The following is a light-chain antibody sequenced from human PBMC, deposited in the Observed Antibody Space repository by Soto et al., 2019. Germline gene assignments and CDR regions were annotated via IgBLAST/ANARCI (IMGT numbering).Light chain of an antibody. CDR2: GAS. CDR3: QEYGNAPPFT. Sequence: EIVITLSATTVYMSTGASCTLSCRASQSVSSNLAWYQQKPGQAPRLLIHGASNRAAGIPDRFSGSGSGTDFTLIISRLEPEDFAVYYCQEYGNAPPFTFGQGTKVDIK. J-gene: IGKJ2*01. CDR1: QSVSSN. V-gene: IGKV3-20*01.